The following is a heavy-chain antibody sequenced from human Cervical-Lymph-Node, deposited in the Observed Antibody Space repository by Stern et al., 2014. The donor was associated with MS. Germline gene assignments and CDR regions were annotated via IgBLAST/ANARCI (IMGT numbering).Heavy chain of an antibody. J-gene: IGHJ6*02. D-gene: IGHD3-10*01. V-gene: IGHV3-30*01. CDR2: TSYDGSNQ. CDR3: ARTSLGKVRGVKYHNGLDV. Sequence: VQLVESGGGVVQPGRSLRLSCAASGFTFSTYAMSWVRQAPVKGLEWVAITSYDGSNQYYAESVKGRFTISRDNSNNTLYLQLNSLRPEDTAIYYCARTSLGKVRGVKYHNGLDVWGQGTTVTVSS. CDR1: GFTFSTYA.